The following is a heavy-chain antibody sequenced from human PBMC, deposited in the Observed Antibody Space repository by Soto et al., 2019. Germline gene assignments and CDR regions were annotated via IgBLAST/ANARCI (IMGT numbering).Heavy chain of an antibody. D-gene: IGHD6-19*01. J-gene: IGHJ4*02. CDR2: IYHSGST. V-gene: IGHV4-38-2*02. CDR1: GYSISSGYY. Sequence: SETLSLTCAVSGYSISSGYYRGWIRQPPGKGLEWIGSIYHSGSTYYNPSLKSRVTISVDTSKNQFSLKLSSVTAADTAVYYCARDLGYSSGRFGLDYWGQGTLVTVSS. CDR3: ARDLGYSSGRFGLDY.